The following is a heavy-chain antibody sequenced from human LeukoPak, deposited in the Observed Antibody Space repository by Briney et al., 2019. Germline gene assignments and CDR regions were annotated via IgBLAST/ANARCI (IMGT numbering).Heavy chain of an antibody. Sequence: GASVKVSCKASGYTFTGYYMHWVRQAPGQGLEWMGWINPNSGGTNYAQKFQGWVTMTRDTSISTAYMELSRLRSDDTAVYYCARGPYYDILTGFYGMDVWGQGPTVTVPS. CDR1: GYTFTGYY. D-gene: IGHD3-9*01. V-gene: IGHV1-2*04. CDR2: INPNSGGT. CDR3: ARGPYYDILTGFYGMDV. J-gene: IGHJ6*02.